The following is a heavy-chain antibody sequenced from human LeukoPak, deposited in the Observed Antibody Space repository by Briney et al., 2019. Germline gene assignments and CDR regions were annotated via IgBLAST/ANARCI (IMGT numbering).Heavy chain of an antibody. CDR1: GGSISSSSYY. CDR2: IYYSGST. V-gene: IGHV4-39*07. J-gene: IGHJ4*02. D-gene: IGHD2-15*01. CDR3: ARGSLLLNPFDY. Sequence: SETLSLTCAVYGGSISSSSYYWGWIRQPPGKGLEWIGSIYYSGSTYYNPSLKSRVTISVDTSKNQFSLKLSSVTAADTAVYYCARGSLLLNPFDYWGQGTLVTVSS.